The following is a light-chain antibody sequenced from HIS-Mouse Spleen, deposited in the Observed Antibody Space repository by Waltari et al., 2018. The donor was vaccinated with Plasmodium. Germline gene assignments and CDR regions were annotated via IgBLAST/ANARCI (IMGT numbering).Light chain of an antibody. J-gene: IGLJ1*01. Sequence: QSALTQPASVSGSPVQSITISCTGTSSHVGSYNLVSWYQQHPGKAPKLMIYEGSKRPSGVSNRFSGSKSGNTASLTISGLQAEDEADYYCCSYAGSSTYVFGTGTKVTVL. CDR1: SSHVGSYNL. CDR2: EGS. CDR3: CSYAGSSTYV. V-gene: IGLV2-23*01.